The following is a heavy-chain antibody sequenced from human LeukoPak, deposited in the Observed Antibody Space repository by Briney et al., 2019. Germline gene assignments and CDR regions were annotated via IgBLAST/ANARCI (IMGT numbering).Heavy chain of an antibody. D-gene: IGHD1-26*01. Sequence: SETLSLTCTVSGGSISSYYWSWIRQPPGKGLEWIGYIYYSGSTNYNPSLKSRVTISVDTSKNQFSLRLSSVTAADTAVYYCARCPIVGATRRAFDIWGQGTMVTVSS. CDR2: IYYSGST. J-gene: IGHJ3*02. V-gene: IGHV4-59*08. CDR1: GGSISSYY. CDR3: ARCPIVGATRRAFDI.